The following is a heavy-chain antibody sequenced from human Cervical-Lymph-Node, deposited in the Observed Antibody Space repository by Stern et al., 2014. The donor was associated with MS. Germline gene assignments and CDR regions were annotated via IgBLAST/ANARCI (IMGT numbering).Heavy chain of an antibody. CDR2: ISSTTTYI. CDR3: VKYCSSSSCSGFDH. CDR1: GFNFSRYS. J-gene: IGHJ4*02. D-gene: IGHD2-2*01. V-gene: IGHV3-21*02. Sequence: EVQLVESGGGLVKPGGSLKLSCAASGFNFSRYSMNWVRQAPGKGLEWVSSISSTTTYIYDADSVRGRFTISRDNAKTSLFLQMNSLRVEDTAVYYCVKYCSSSSCSGFDHWGQGALVTVSS.